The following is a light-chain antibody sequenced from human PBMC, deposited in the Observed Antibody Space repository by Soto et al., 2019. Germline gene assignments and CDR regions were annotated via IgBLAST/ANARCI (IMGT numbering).Light chain of an antibody. CDR1: QDIWYY. Sequence: DIPLTQSPSYLSASLGDRVTNTSQASQDIWYYINWYQQKTGQAPKPLIYTATTLQSGVPSSFSGSGSGTECTLTIGILQPDDFATYYCHHRAFGQGTKVDIK. V-gene: IGKV1-16*01. CDR2: TAT. CDR3: HHRA. J-gene: IGKJ1*01.